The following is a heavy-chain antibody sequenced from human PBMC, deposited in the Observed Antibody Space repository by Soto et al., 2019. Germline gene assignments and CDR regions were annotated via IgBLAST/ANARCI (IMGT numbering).Heavy chain of an antibody. D-gene: IGHD3-3*01. J-gene: IGHJ4*02. CDR2: ISSDGSTT. V-gene: IGHV3-74*01. CDR3: ASRDLWIGLDY. CDR1: GFTFSRHL. Sequence: GGSLRLSCAASGFTFSRHLMHWVRQAPGKGQVWVSLISSDGSTTNYADSVKGRFTISRDNARNTLYLQMNSLRAEDTAVYYCASRDLWIGLDYWGQGTLVTVSS.